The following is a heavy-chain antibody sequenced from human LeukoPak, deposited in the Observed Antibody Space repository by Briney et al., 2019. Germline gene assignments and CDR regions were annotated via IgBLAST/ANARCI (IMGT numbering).Heavy chain of an antibody. CDR3: AQDLSYIGLDN. J-gene: IGHJ4*02. D-gene: IGHD2-15*01. Sequence: PGGSLRLFCAASGFTFSSYAMSWVRQAPGKGLEWVSAFSASGSTYYADSVKGRFTVSRDNSENMLYLQMNSLRAEDTAVYYCAQDLSYIGLDNWGQGTLVTVSS. CDR2: FSASGST. CDR1: GFTFSSYA. V-gene: IGHV3-23*01.